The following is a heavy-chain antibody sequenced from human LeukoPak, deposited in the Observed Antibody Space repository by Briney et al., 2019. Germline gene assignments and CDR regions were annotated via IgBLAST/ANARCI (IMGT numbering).Heavy chain of an antibody. V-gene: IGHV3-23*01. D-gene: IGHD2-15*01. Sequence: GGSLRLSCAGSGFTFSNTAMSWVRQAPGKGLEWVSAISNNGGYTYYADSVQGRFTISRDNSKSTLCLQMNSLRAEDTAVYYCAKQLGYCSDGSCYFPYWGQGTLVTVSS. J-gene: IGHJ4*02. CDR1: GFTFSNTA. CDR2: ISNNGGYT. CDR3: AKQLGYCSDGSCYFPY.